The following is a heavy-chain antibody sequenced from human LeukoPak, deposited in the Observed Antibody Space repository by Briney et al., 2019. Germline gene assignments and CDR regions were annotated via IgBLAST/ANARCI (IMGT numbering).Heavy chain of an antibody. CDR1: GGTFSSYA. J-gene: IGHJ6*03. Sequence: GASVKVSCKASGGTFSSYAISWVRQAPGQGLEWMGWINPNSGGTNYAQKFQGRVTMTRDTSISTAYMELSRLRSDDTAVYYCARDSSSSGYYYYMDVWGKGTTVTVSS. CDR2: INPNSGGT. D-gene: IGHD6-6*01. CDR3: ARDSSSSGYYYYMDV. V-gene: IGHV1-2*02.